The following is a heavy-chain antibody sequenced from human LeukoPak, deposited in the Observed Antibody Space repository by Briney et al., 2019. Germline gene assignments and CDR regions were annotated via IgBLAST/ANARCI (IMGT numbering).Heavy chain of an antibody. CDR3: AKAKRGYSYGADY. D-gene: IGHD5-18*01. V-gene: IGHV3-23*01. J-gene: IGHJ4*02. CDR2: ISGSGGST. Sequence: QTGASPRLSCAASGFTFSSYAMSWVRQAPGKGLEWVSAISGSGGSTYYADSVKGRFTISRDNSKNTLYLQMNSLRAEDTAVYYCAKAKRGYSYGADYWGQGTLVTVSS. CDR1: GFTFSSYA.